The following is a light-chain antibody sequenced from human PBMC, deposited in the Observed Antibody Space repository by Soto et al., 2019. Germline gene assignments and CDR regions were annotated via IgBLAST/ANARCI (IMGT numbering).Light chain of an antibody. CDR3: QQYNSYDMWT. CDR2: GAS. CDR1: QSISRW. Sequence: DIQITQSPSTLSASVGDRVTITCRAIQSISRWLAWYQQKSGKAPKLLIYGASSLERGVPSRFSGSGSGTEFTLTISSLQPDDFATYYCQQYNSYDMWTFGQGTRWIS. V-gene: IGKV1-5*01. J-gene: IGKJ1*01.